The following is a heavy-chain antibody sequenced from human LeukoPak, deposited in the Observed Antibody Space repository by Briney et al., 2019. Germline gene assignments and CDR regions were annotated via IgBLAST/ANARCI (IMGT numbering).Heavy chain of an antibody. V-gene: IGHV1-58*01. CDR1: GFTFRTSA. J-gene: IGHJ4*02. D-gene: IGHD3-22*01. CDR2: IVVGSGNT. CDR3: AAQVNYHDSTVWDH. Sequence: SVNVSCKASGFTFRTSAVQWVRQARAQRLEWIGWIVVGSGNTNYAQKLQERVTISRDISTSTAYMELSSLRSEDTAVYYCAAQVNYHDSTVWDHWGQGTLVSASS.